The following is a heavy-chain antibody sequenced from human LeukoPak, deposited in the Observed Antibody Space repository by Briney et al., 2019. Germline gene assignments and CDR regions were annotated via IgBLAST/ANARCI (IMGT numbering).Heavy chain of an antibody. Sequence: PSETLSLTCTVSGGSISSYYWSWIRQPPGKGLEWIGYIYYSGSTNYNPSLKSRVTISVDTSKNQFSLKLSSVTAADTAVYYCASAEQPRPGAFDIWGQGTMVTVSS. J-gene: IGHJ3*02. D-gene: IGHD6-13*01. V-gene: IGHV4-59*01. CDR2: IYYSGST. CDR3: ASAEQPRPGAFDI. CDR1: GGSISSYY.